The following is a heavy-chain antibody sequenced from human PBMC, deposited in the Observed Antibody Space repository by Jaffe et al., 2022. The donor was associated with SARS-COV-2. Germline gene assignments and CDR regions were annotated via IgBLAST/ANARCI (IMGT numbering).Heavy chain of an antibody. J-gene: IGHJ4*02. Sequence: EVQLVESGGGLVKPGGSLRLSCAASGFTFSNAWMSWVRQAPGKGLEWVGRIKSKTDGGTTDYAAPVKGRFTISRDDSKNTLYLQMNSLKTEDTAVYYCTTRETGTYWHDYWGQGTLVTVSS. CDR3: TTRETGTYWHDY. CDR1: GFTFSNAW. V-gene: IGHV3-15*01. D-gene: IGHD1-1*01. CDR2: IKSKTDGGTT.